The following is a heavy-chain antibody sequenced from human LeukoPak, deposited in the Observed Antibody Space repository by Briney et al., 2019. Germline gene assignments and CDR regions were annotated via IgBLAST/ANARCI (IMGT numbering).Heavy chain of an antibody. CDR2: ISGSCGST. D-gene: IGHD5-12*01. V-gene: IGHV3-23*01. Sequence: GGSLRLSCAGSGFTFRFYAMSWVRQAPGKLLEWVSAISGSCGSTYYADSVKHRFTVSSDTAKNSLFLQMSSLRADDTAVYYCAIDGVGGYDYFDYWGQGTLVTVSS. J-gene: IGHJ4*02. CDR1: GFTFRFYA. CDR3: AIDGVGGYDYFDY.